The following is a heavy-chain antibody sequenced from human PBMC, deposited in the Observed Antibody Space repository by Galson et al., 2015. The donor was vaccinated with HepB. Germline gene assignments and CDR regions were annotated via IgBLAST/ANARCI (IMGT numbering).Heavy chain of an antibody. J-gene: IGHJ4*02. V-gene: IGHV1-3*01. CDR1: GYTFTSYT. D-gene: IGHD6-19*01. CDR3: ARSTPISGWYRGGGLCDY. Sequence: SVKVSCKASGYTFTSYTMHWVRQAPGQRLEWMGWINAGNGNTKYSQKFQGRVTITRDTSASTAYMELSSLRSEDTAVYYCARSTPISGWYRGGGLCDYWGQGTLVTVSS. CDR2: INAGNGNT.